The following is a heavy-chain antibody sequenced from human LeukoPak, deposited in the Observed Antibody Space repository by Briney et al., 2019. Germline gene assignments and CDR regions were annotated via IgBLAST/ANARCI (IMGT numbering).Heavy chain of an antibody. CDR1: GFTFSSYS. J-gene: IGHJ4*02. CDR3: ARDTYYYGSGSYYLFDY. Sequence: PGGSLGLSCAASGFTFSSYSMNWVRQAPGKGLEWVSSISSSSSYIYYADSVKGRFTISRDNAKNSLYLQMNSLRAEDTAVYYCARDTYYYGSGSYYLFDYWGQGTLVTVSS. D-gene: IGHD3-10*01. V-gene: IGHV3-21*01. CDR2: ISSSSSYI.